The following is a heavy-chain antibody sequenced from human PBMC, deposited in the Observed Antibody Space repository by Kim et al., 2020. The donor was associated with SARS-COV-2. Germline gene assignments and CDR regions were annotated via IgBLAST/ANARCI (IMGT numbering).Heavy chain of an antibody. J-gene: IGHJ4*02. Sequence: GGSLRLSCAASGFTFSSYGMHWVRQAPGKGLEWVAVISYDGSNKYYADSVKGRFTISRDNSKNTLYLQMNSLRAEDTAVYYCAKDLRTVGYSGYDEGYWGQGTLVTVSS. CDR2: ISYDGSNK. CDR3: AKDLRTVGYSGYDEGY. V-gene: IGHV3-30*18. CDR1: GFTFSSYG. D-gene: IGHD5-12*01.